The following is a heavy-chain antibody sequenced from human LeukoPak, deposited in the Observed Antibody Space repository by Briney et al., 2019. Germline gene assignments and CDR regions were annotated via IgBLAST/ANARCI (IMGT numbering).Heavy chain of an antibody. CDR1: GFTFSSYA. J-gene: IGHJ4*02. CDR3: AKARDSSGYYYPPFDY. CDR2: ISGSGGST. V-gene: IGHV3-23*01. Sequence: GGSLRLSCAASGFTFSSYAMSWVRQAPGKGLEWVSAISGSGGSTYYADSVKGRFTISRDNSKNTLYLQMNSLRAEDTAVYYCAKARDSSGYYYPPFDYWGQGTLVTVSS. D-gene: IGHD3-22*01.